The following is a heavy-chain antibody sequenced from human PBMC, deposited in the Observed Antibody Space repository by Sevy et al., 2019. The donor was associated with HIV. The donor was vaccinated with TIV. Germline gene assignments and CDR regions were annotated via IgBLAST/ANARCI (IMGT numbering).Heavy chain of an antibody. V-gene: IGHV3-66*01. CDR3: ARGGTIFGLVRHYFDY. CDR2: IYSDGST. CDR1: GLSVNSNY. Sequence: GGSLRLSCAASGLSVNSNYMTWVRQAPGKGLDWVSIIYSDGSTKYADALKGRFTISRDNSKNTMYLQMNSLRVEDTAVYYCARGGTIFGLVRHYFDYWGQGTLVTVSS. D-gene: IGHD3-3*01. J-gene: IGHJ4*02.